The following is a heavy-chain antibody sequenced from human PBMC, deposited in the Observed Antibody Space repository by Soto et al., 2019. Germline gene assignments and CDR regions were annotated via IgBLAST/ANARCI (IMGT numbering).Heavy chain of an antibody. CDR1: GFTFSDYY. CDR3: ARVTRTCSGGSCYSMADAFDI. CDR2: IGSSGSTI. D-gene: IGHD2-15*01. V-gene: IGHV3-11*01. J-gene: IGHJ3*02. Sequence: GGSLRLSCAASGFTFSDYYMSWIRQAPGKGLEWVSYIGSSGSTIYYADSVKGRFTISRDNAKNSLYLQMNSLRAEDTAVYYCARVTRTCSGGSCYSMADAFDIWGQGTMVTVSS.